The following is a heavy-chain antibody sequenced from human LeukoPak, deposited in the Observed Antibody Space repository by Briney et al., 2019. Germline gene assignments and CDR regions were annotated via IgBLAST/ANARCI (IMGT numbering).Heavy chain of an antibody. CDR2: INPTGGST. Sequence: ASVKVSCKASGYTFTGYYMHWVRQAPGQGLEWMGWINPTGGSTTYAQKFQGRVTMTRDTSTSTVYMDLSSLRFEDTAVYYRARANFEAVAGTYRYYGMDVWGQGTTVTASS. CDR1: GYTFTGYY. V-gene: IGHV1-46*01. CDR3: ARANFEAVAGTYRYYGMDV. J-gene: IGHJ6*02. D-gene: IGHD6-19*01.